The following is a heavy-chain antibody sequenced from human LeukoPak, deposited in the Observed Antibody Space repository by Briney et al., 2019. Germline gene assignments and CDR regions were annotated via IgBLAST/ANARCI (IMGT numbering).Heavy chain of an antibody. CDR2: INPSSGGT. D-gene: IGHD4-17*01. Sequence: ASVKVSCKASGYTFTSHYINWVRQAPGQGLEGMGTINPSSGGTTYAQKFQGRVTITRDTSTSTVYMELSSLRSEDTAVYYCARGYGDYAYWGQGTLVTVSS. CDR1: GYTFTSHY. J-gene: IGHJ4*02. CDR3: ARGYGDYAY. V-gene: IGHV1-46*01.